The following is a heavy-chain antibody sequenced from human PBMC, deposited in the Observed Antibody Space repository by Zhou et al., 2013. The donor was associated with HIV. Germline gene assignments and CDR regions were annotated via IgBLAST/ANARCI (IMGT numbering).Heavy chain of an antibody. J-gene: IGHJ4*02. CDR1: GYTFTGFG. CDR2: ISPYNGNT. D-gene: IGHD3-3*01. Sequence: QVQLVQSGAGVKKPGASVKVSCKASGYTFTGFGITWVRQAPGQGLEWMGWISPYNGNTHYAQKLQGRVTMTTDTSTSTAYMELRRLRSDDTAVYYCARDVFRVGGPGGHWGQGTLVTVSS. CDR3: ARDVFRVGGPGGH. V-gene: IGHV1-18*01.